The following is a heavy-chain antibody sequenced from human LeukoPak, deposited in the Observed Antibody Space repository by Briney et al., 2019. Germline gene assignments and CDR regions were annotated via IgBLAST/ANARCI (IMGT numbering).Heavy chain of an antibody. CDR2: IFPSGGEI. D-gene: IGHD1-26*01. Sequence: PGGSLRLSCAASGFTFSTFAMIWVRQPPGKGLEWVSSIFPSGGEIHYADSVRGRFTISRDNSKSTLSLQMKSLRAEDTALYYCARRGYHDYSGFDYWGQGTLVTVSS. J-gene: IGHJ4*02. CDR3: ARRGYHDYSGFDY. CDR1: GFTFSTFA. V-gene: IGHV3-23*01.